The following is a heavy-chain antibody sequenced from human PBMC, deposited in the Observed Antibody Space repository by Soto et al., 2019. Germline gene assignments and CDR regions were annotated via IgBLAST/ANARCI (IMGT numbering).Heavy chain of an antibody. CDR2: IIPLSGTP. Sequence: QVQLVQSGAEVKKPRSSVKVSCKASGGTFINYALTWVRQAPGQGLEWMGGIIPLSGTPNYAQKFQGRVTSTADKSTTTVYMELSGLRSEDTAVYYCTRGIQLWSWGQGTLVTVSS. D-gene: IGHD5-18*01. CDR3: TRGIQLWS. J-gene: IGHJ5*02. CDR1: GGTFINYA. V-gene: IGHV1-69*06.